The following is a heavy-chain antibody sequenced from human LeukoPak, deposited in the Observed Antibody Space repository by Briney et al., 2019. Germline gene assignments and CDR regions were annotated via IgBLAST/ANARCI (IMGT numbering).Heavy chain of an antibody. CDR2: IYYSGST. J-gene: IGHJ4*02. Sequence: SETLSLTCTVSGGSISSYYWSWIRQPPGKGLELIGYIYYSGSTNYNPSLKSRVTISVDTSTNQFSLKLSSVTAADTAVYYCARHAYGDYPFDYWGQGTLVTVSS. D-gene: IGHD4-17*01. CDR3: ARHAYGDYPFDY. CDR1: GGSISSYY. V-gene: IGHV4-59*08.